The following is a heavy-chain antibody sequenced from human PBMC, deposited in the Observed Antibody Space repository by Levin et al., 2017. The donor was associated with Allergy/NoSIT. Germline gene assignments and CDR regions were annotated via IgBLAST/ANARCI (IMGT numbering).Heavy chain of an antibody. J-gene: IGHJ6*02. V-gene: IGHV4-4*07. CDR1: GGSISSYY. Sequence: TAGGSLRLSCTVSGGSISSYYWSWIRQPAGKGLEWIGRIYTSGSTNYNPSLKSRVTMSVDTSKNQFSLKLSSVTAADTAVYYCARDCSSTSCPPLYYYYGMDVWGQGTTVTVSS. D-gene: IGHD2-2*01. CDR2: IYTSGST. CDR3: ARDCSSTSCPPLYYYYGMDV.